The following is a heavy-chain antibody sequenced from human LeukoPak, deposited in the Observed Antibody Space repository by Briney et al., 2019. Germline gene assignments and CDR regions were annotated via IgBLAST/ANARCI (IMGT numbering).Heavy chain of an antibody. Sequence: SETLSLTCAVSGYSISSGYYWGWIRQPPGKGLGWIGSIYHSGSTYYNPSLKSRVTISVDTSKNQFSLKLSSVTAADTAVYYCAKINSSRWQKSFDYWGQGTLVTVSS. V-gene: IGHV4-38-2*01. CDR3: AKINSSRWQKSFDY. CDR2: IYHSGST. CDR1: GYSISSGYY. D-gene: IGHD6-19*01. J-gene: IGHJ4*02.